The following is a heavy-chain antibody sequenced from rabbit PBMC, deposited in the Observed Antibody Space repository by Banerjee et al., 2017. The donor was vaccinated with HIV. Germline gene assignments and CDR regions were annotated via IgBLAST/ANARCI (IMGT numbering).Heavy chain of an antibody. CDR3: ARWGAGYADYGYGVSDL. V-gene: IGHV1S43*01. D-gene: IGHD6-1*01. Sequence: QEQLVESGGGLVTLGGSLKLTCKASGIDFSSSYCMCWVRQAPGKGLEWIGCIYTGSGGTWDASWVNGRFTISRSTSLNTVDLKMTSLTAADTATYFCARWGAGYADYGYGVSDLWGPGTLVTVS. CDR2: IYTGSGGT. J-gene: IGHJ4*01. CDR1: GIDFSSSYC.